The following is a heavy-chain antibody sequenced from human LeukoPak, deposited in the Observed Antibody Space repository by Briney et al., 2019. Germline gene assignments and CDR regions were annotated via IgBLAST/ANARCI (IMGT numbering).Heavy chain of an antibody. Sequence: PGRSLRLSCAASGFTFSSYAMHWVRQAPGKGLEWVAVISYDGSNKYYADSVKGRFTISRDNSKNTLYLQMNSLRAEDTAVYYCARDTKVGATLVYWGQGTLVAVSS. CDR1: GFTFSSYA. J-gene: IGHJ4*02. D-gene: IGHD1-26*01. CDR3: ARDTKVGATLVY. CDR2: ISYDGSNK. V-gene: IGHV3-30*04.